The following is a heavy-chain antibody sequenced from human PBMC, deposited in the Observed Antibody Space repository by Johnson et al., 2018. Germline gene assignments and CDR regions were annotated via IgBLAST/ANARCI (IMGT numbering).Heavy chain of an antibody. V-gene: IGHV3-30*18. J-gene: IGHJ4*02. D-gene: IGHD6-19*01. CDR2: ISDDGRNK. CDR1: GFTFSFYG. CDR3: ANGYSSGWYTFDN. Sequence: QVQLVQSGGGVVQXGRSXRLXCAASGFTFSFYGMHWVRQAPGKGREWVAVISDDGRNKYYGDSVEGRFTISRDNSKNTLYLQMNSLRAEDTAVYYCANGYSSGWYTFDNWGQGTPVTVSS.